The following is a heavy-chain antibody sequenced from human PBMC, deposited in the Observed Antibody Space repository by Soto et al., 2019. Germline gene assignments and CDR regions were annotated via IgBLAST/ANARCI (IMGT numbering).Heavy chain of an antibody. CDR3: AVLRFLAGYMDV. V-gene: IGHV1-46*03. CDR2: INPSGGST. J-gene: IGHJ6*03. D-gene: IGHD3-3*01. Sequence: GASVKVSCKASGYTFTSYYMHWVRQAPGQGLEWMGIINPSGGSTSYAQKFQGRVTMTRDTSTSTAYMELSSLRSEDTAVYYCAVLRFLAGYMDVWGKGTTVTVSS. CDR1: GYTFTSYY.